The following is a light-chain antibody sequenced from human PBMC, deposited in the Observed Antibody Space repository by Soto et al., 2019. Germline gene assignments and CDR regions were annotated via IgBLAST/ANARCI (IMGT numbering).Light chain of an antibody. J-gene: IGKJ1*01. CDR2: GAS. V-gene: IGKV3-15*01. CDR1: QTVNSN. CDR3: QPYGSSGT. Sequence: IVMTQSPATLSVSPGERATLSCRASQTVNSNLAWYQQKPGQAPRLLIYGASTRATGIPARFSGIGSGTEFTLTISSLKSEDFAVYYCQPYGSSGTFGQGTKVDIK.